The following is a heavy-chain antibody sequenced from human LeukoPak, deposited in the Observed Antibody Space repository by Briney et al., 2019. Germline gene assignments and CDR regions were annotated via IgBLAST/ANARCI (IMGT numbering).Heavy chain of an antibody. Sequence: GRSLRLSCAASGFTFSIYGIHWVRQAPGKGLEWVAVISYDGSNKYYADSVKGRFTISRDNSKNTLYLQMNSLRAEDTAVYYCAKDSSYDSYSDWGQGTLVTVSS. D-gene: IGHD3-22*01. CDR3: AKDSSYDSYSD. V-gene: IGHV3-30*18. CDR2: ISYDGSNK. CDR1: GFTFSIYG. J-gene: IGHJ4*02.